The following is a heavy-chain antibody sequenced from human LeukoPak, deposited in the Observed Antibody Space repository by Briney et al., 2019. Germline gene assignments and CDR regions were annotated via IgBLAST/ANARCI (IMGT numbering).Heavy chain of an antibody. CDR2: INPNSGGT. V-gene: IGHV1-2*02. D-gene: IGHD2-2*01. CDR3: ARGGWSLGYCSSSSCLDWFDP. J-gene: IGHJ5*02. Sequence: ASVNVSCKASRYTFTDYYMHWVRQAPGQGLEWTGWINPNSGGTNYAQKFQGRVTMTRDTSISTAYMELSRLRSDDTAVYYWARGGWSLGYCSSSSCLDWFDPWGQGTLVTVSS. CDR1: RYTFTDYY.